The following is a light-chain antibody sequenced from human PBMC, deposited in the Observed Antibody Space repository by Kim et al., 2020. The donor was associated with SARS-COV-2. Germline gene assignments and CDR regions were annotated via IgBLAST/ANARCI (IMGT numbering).Light chain of an antibody. CDR1: NLGNKY. V-gene: IGLV3-1*01. J-gene: IGLJ3*02. CDR3: QAWNSGIAV. CDR2: RDS. Sequence: SYELTQPPSVSVSPGQTATITCSGDNLGNKYACWYQQKSGQSPVLIIFRDSTRPSGIPERFSGSNSGNTATLTISGTQAMDEADYYCQAWNSGIAVFGGG.